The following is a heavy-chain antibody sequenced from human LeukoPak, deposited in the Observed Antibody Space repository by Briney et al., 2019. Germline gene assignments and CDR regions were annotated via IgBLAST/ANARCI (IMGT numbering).Heavy chain of an antibody. CDR1: GGTFSSYA. V-gene: IGHV1-8*02. Sequence: ASVKVSCKXSGGTFSSYAISWVRQAPGQGLEWMGWMNPNSGNTGYSQKFQGRVTMTRNTSISTAYMELSSLRSEDTAVYYCARGRFGDSSGWYVRNYFDYWGQGTLVTVSS. D-gene: IGHD6-19*01. CDR3: ARGRFGDSSGWYVRNYFDY. J-gene: IGHJ4*02. CDR2: MNPNSGNT.